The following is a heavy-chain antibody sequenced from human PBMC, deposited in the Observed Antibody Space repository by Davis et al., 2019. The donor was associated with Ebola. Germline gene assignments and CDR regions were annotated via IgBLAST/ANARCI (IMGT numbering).Heavy chain of an antibody. J-gene: IGHJ4*02. V-gene: IGHV4-39*07. D-gene: IGHD5-24*01. CDR3: ARDGDNYSYFDY. CDR2: IYYSGIT. Sequence: MPSETLSLTCTVSGGSIISSSSYWGWIRQPPRKGLEWIGSIYYSGITYYNPSLKSRVTISVDTSKNQFSLKLSSVTAADTAVYYCARDGDNYSYFDYWGQGTLVTVSS. CDR1: GGSIISSSSY.